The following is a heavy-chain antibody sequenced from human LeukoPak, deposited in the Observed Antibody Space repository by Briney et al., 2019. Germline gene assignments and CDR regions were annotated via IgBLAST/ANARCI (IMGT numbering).Heavy chain of an antibody. Sequence: GGSLRLSCAASGFTFSTYGMNWVRQAPGKGLEWVASIRYDGSKTYYADSVKGRFTISRDNSKNTLYLQMNILRAEDTAVYYCAKHRTGGTYGDYGFDYWGQGTLVPVSS. D-gene: IGHD4-17*01. CDR1: GFTFSTYG. J-gene: IGHJ4*02. CDR2: IRYDGSKT. V-gene: IGHV3-30*02. CDR3: AKHRTGGTYGDYGFDY.